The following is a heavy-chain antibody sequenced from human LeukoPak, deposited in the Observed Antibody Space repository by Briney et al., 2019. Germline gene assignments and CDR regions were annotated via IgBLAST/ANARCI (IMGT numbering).Heavy chain of an antibody. V-gene: IGHV4-34*01. CDR2: INARGDT. Sequence: SETLSLTCAVYGWSFNDYYWNWIRQPPGKGLEWIGEINARGDTNYNQSLKSRVNISVDTSKKQFSLRLTSLIAADTALYYCARGQVPAARGYNWFDPWGQGTLVTVSS. CDR3: ARGQVPAARGYNWFDP. D-gene: IGHD2-2*01. CDR1: GWSFNDYY. J-gene: IGHJ5*02.